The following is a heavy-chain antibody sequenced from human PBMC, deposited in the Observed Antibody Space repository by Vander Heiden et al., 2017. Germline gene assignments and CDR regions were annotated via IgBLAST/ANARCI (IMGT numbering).Heavy chain of an antibody. D-gene: IGHD6-6*01. CDR1: GFTFSSYG. Sequence: QVQLVESGGGVVQPGRSLRLSCAASGFTFSSYGMHWVRQAPGKGREWVAVIWYDGSNKYYADSVKGRFTISRDNSKNTLYLQMNSLRAEDTAVYYCAREKTSRPGSHLGMDVWGQGTTVTVSS. CDR2: IWYDGSNK. V-gene: IGHV3-33*01. CDR3: AREKTSRPGSHLGMDV. J-gene: IGHJ6*02.